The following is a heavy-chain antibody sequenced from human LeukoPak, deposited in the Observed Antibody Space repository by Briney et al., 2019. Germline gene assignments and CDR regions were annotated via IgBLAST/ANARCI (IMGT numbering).Heavy chain of an antibody. J-gene: IGHJ4*02. CDR3: ARLGYCSGGTCYKPYFDY. Sequence: HGESLKISCKGSGYTFPSYWIAWVRQMPGKGLEWMGVIYVGGSDTRYSPSFQGQVTISADKSISTAYLQWGSLKASDTAMYYCARLGYCSGGTCYKPYFDYWGQGTLVTVSS. D-gene: IGHD2-15*01. CDR1: GYTFPSYW. CDR2: IYVGGSDT. V-gene: IGHV5-51*01.